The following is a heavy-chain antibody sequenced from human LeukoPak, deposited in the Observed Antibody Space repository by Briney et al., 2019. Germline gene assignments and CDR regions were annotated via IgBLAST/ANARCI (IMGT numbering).Heavy chain of an antibody. V-gene: IGHV4-4*07. J-gene: IGHJ3*02. Sequence: SETLSLTCTVSGGSISSYYWSWIRQPAGKGLEWIGRIYTSGSTNYNPSLKSRVTMSVDTSKNQSSLKLSSVTAADTAVYYCARGGILWFGELSPTSFDIWGQGTMVTVSS. CDR2: IYTSGST. D-gene: IGHD3-10*01. CDR3: ARGGILWFGELSPTSFDI. CDR1: GGSISSYY.